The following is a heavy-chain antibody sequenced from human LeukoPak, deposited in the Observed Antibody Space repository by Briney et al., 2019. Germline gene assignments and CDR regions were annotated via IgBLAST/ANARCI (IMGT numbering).Heavy chain of an antibody. V-gene: IGHV3-7*01. D-gene: IGHD4-17*01. CDR3: AKTTTVIQYYFDY. Sequence: PGGSLRLSCAASGFNFYNYWMTWVRQAPGKGLEWVANIKGDGSEQVYVDSVKGRFTISRDNAQNSLFLQMHSLRVEDTAVYYCAKTTTVIQYYFDYWGQGTLVTVSS. CDR1: GFNFYNYW. J-gene: IGHJ4*02. CDR2: IKGDGSEQ.